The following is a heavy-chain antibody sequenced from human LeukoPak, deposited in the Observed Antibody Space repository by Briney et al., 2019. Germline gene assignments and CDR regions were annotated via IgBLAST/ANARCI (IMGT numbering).Heavy chain of an antibody. D-gene: IGHD3-22*01. V-gene: IGHV1-8*03. CDR2: MNPNSGNT. CDR3: AGVTTQEVTYYYDSSGYYGHY. Sequence: ASVKVSCKASGYTFTSYDINWVRQATGQGLEWMGWMNPNSGNTGYAQKFQGRVTITRNTSISTAYMELSSLRSEDTAVYYCAGVTTQEVTYYYDSSGYYGHYWGQGTLVTVSS. J-gene: IGHJ4*02. CDR1: GYTFTSYD.